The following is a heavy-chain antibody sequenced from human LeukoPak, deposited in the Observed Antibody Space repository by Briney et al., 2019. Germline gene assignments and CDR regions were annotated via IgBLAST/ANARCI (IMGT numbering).Heavy chain of an antibody. J-gene: IGHJ4*02. CDR3: ARGPSTYYDFWSGYPDVDY. CDR2: INHSGST. CDR1: GGSISSSNW. D-gene: IGHD3-3*01. Sequence: TSGTLSLTCAVSGGSISSSNWWSWVRQPPGKGLEWIGEINHSGSTNYNPSLKSRVTISVDTSKNQFSLKLSSVTAADTAVYYCARGPSTYYDFWSGYPDVDYWGQGTLVTVSS. V-gene: IGHV4-4*02.